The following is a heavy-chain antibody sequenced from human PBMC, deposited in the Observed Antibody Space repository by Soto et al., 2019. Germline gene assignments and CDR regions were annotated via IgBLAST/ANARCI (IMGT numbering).Heavy chain of an antibody. Sequence: GGSLRLSCGASGFTVSGNYMSWVRQAPGKGLEWVSVIYSGGNTYYADSVKGRFTISRDNSKNTLYLQMNSLRAEDTAVYYCARARQQPGWFDPWGQGTLVTVSS. CDR2: IYSGGNT. CDR1: GFTVSGNY. CDR3: ARARQQPGWFDP. D-gene: IGHD6-13*01. V-gene: IGHV3-66*01. J-gene: IGHJ5*02.